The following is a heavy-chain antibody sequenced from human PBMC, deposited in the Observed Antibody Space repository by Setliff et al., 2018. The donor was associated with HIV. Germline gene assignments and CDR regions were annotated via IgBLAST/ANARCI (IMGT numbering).Heavy chain of an antibody. CDR1: GGSISSNSYY. Sequence: PSETLSLTCTVSGGSISSNSYYWGWIRQPPGKGLEWIGSIYYSGSTNYNPSLKSRVTISVDKSKNQFSLKLGSVTAADTAVYYCARVSLAARTAWFDPWGQGTLVTVSS. V-gene: IGHV4-39*07. CDR3: ARVSLAARTAWFDP. CDR2: IYYSGST. J-gene: IGHJ5*02. D-gene: IGHD6-6*01.